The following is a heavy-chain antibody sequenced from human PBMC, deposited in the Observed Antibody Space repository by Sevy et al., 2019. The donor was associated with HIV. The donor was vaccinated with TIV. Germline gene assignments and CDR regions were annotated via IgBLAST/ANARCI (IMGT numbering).Heavy chain of an antibody. CDR3: AKRKWVSVTATGGPFDF. J-gene: IGHJ4*02. CDR2: ISGNGDKT. Sequence: GWSLRLSCEVSGITFSDHAMSWVRQAPGKGLEWVSAISGNGDKTPYAGSVRGRFTVSRDNSKNTLYLQMDSLRTEDTAVYYCAKRKWVSVTATGGPFDFWGRGTLVTVSS. D-gene: IGHD2-21*02. CDR1: GITFSDHA. V-gene: IGHV3-23*01.